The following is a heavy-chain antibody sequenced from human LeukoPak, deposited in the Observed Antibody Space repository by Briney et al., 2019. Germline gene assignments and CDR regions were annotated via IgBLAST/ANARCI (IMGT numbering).Heavy chain of an antibody. CDR3: ARDSGGRYSSSWYIVDY. V-gene: IGHV3-66*01. Sequence: GGSLRLSCAASGFTVSSNYMSWVRQAPGKGLEWVSVIYSGGSTYYADSVKSRFTISRDNSKNTLYLQMNSLRAEDTAVYYCARDSGGRYSSSWYIVDYWGQGTLVTVSS. J-gene: IGHJ4*02. CDR2: IYSGGST. CDR1: GFTVSSNY. D-gene: IGHD6-13*01.